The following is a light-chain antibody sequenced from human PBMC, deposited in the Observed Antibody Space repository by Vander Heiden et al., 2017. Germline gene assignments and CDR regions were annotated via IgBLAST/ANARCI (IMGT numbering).Light chain of an antibody. CDR3: MIWSSSAVV. J-gene: IGLJ2*01. CDR2: YKSDSDR. Sequence: QAVLTQPSSLSASPGASATLARTLRSGINVGTYRTYWYQQKPGSPPQYLLRYKSDSDRQQGSGVPSRFSGSKDASANAGIFLISGLQSEDEADYYCMIWSSSAVVFGGGTKLTVL. V-gene: IGLV5-45*03. CDR1: SGINVGTYR.